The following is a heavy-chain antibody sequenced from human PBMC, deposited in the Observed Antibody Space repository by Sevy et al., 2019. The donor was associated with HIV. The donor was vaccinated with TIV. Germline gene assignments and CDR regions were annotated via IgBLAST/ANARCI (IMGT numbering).Heavy chain of an antibody. J-gene: IGHJ4*02. CDR1: GLNVSDYF. D-gene: IGHD3-10*01. CDR2: ISSSGTII. Sequence: GGSLRLSCAASGLNVSDYFMSWIRQAPGKRPEWVSYISSSGTIIYYADFVKGRFTISRDKAKNSLYLQMNRLRAEDTAIYYCARDLASGSFFSLYFDYWGQGTLVTVSS. CDR3: ARDLASGSFFSLYFDY. V-gene: IGHV3-11*01.